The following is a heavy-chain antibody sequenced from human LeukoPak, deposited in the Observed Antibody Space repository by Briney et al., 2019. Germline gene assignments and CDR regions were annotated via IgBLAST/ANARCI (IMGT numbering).Heavy chain of an antibody. V-gene: IGHV3-30*02. CDR3: AKRAVYRPDYYYMDV. Sequence: GGSLRLSCAASGFAASGFTFSTFGMHWVRQASGKGLEWVAFIRYDGNNKYYADSVKGRFTISRDNSKNTLYVQMNSLRAEDTAVYYCAKRAVYRPDYYYMDVWGKGTTVTISS. CDR2: IRYDGNNK. CDR1: GFTFSTFG. D-gene: IGHD2-2*01. J-gene: IGHJ6*03.